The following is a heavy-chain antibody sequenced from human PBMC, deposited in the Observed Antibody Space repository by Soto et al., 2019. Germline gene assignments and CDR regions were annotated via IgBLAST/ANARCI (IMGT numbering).Heavy chain of an antibody. CDR1: GYTFSNYY. V-gene: IGHV1-46*01. CDR2: INPSGSST. CDR3: ARVGSFLVAAGTDYLDY. D-gene: IGHD6-13*01. Sequence: ASVKVSCKASGYTFSNYYMHWVRQAPGQGLEWMGVINPSGSSTSNAQKFQGRITMTRDTSTSTAYMELSSLRSEDTAVYYCARVGSFLVAAGTDYLDYWGQGTLVTVSS. J-gene: IGHJ4*02.